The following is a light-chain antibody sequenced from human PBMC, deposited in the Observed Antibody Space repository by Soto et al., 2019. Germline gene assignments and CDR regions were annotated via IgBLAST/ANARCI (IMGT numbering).Light chain of an antibody. J-gene: IGKJ4*01. CDR2: DAS. CDR3: QLYGSVQLS. CDR1: QSVSRNY. V-gene: IGKV3-20*01. Sequence: EIVLTQSPGTLSLSPGERASLSCRASQSVSRNYIAWYQFKPGQTPRLLIYDASSRATGIPDRFSGSGSGGDFPLNISSLEPENVAVYFCQLYGSVQLSFGGGSKV.